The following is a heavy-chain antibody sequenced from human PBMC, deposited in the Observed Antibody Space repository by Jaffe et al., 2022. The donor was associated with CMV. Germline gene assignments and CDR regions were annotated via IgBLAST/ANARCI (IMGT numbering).Heavy chain of an antibody. V-gene: IGHV4-59*01. J-gene: IGHJ6*03. CDR2: IYYSGST. D-gene: IGHD2-2*01. CDR3: ACVPRGYYYYYMDV. CDR1: GGSISSYY. Sequence: QVQLQESGPGLVKPSETLSLTCTVSGGSISSYYWSWIRQPPGKGLEWIGYIYYSGSTNYNPSLKSRVTISVDTSKNQFSLKLSSVTAADTAVYYCACVPRGYYYYYMDVWGKGTTVTVSS.